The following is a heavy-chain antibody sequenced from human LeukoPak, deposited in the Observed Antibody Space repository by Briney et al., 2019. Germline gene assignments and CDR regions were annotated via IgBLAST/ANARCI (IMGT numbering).Heavy chain of an antibody. CDR1: GGSFSGYY. CDR3: ARDEAYYDYVWGSYRSDAFDI. V-gene: IGHV4-34*01. CDR2: INHSGST. D-gene: IGHD3-16*02. Sequence: SETLSLTCAVYGGSFSGYYWSWIRQPPGKGLEWIGEINHSGSTNYNPSLKSRVTISVDTSKNQFSLKLSSVTAADTAVYYCARDEAYYDYVWGSYRSDAFDIWGQGTMVTVSS. J-gene: IGHJ3*02.